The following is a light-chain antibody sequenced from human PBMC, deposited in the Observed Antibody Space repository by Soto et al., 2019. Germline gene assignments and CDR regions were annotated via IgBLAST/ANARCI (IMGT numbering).Light chain of an antibody. V-gene: IGKV1-17*03. Sequence: DIQLTQSPSAMSASVGDRVTITCRASQGIGTLLTWFQQKPGRVPKRLIYGTANLQNGVPTRFSGTGSGTEFTLTISSLQPADFATYYCLPHAGYPFTFGGGTKVEIK. CDR3: LPHAGYPFT. J-gene: IGKJ4*01. CDR2: GTA. CDR1: QGIGTL.